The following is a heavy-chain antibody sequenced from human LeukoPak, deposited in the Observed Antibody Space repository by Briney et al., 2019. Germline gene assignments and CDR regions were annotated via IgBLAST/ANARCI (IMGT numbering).Heavy chain of an antibody. CDR2: IFYSGTT. D-gene: IGHD1-26*01. CDR3: ARGLPSGSYFSDAFDI. J-gene: IGHJ3*02. Sequence: PSETLSPTCTVSGGSISSYYWNWIRQPSGKGLEWMGYIFYSGTTNYNPSLKSRVTISLDTSKNQFSLKLSSVTAADTAVYYCARGLPSGSYFSDAFDIWGQGTMVTVSS. CDR1: GGSISSYY. V-gene: IGHV4-59*01.